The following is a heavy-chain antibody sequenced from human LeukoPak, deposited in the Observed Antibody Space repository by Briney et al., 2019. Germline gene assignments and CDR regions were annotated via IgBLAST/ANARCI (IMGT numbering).Heavy chain of an antibody. CDR2: IDHSGST. J-gene: IGHJ4*02. CDR1: GCSFSSYY. CDR3: ARVAVPRGWYYFDY. D-gene: IGHD6-19*01. Sequence: SETLSLTCTVSGCSFSSYYWTWIRQPPGKGLEWIGYIDHSGSTNYNPSLKSRVSISSDASKNQFSLELSSVTAADTAVYYCARVAVPRGWYYFDYWGQGTLVTVSS. V-gene: IGHV4-59*01.